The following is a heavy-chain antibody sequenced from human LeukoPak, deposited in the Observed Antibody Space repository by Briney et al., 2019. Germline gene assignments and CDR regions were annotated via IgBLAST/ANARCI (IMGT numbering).Heavy chain of an antibody. Sequence: SETLSLTCAVYGYSISSVYYGGWIRQPPGKGLEWIGSIYHSGSTSYNPSLKSRVTISVDTSKNQFSLKLSSVTAADTAVYYCARPVTTLGLDAFDIWGQGTMVTVSS. V-gene: IGHV4-38-2*01. CDR2: IYHSGST. J-gene: IGHJ3*02. D-gene: IGHD4-17*01. CDR1: GYSISSVYY. CDR3: ARPVTTLGLDAFDI.